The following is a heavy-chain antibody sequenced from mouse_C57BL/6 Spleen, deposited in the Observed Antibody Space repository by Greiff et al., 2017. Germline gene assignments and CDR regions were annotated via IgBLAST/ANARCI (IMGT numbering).Heavy chain of an antibody. CDR1: GYTFTSYW. D-gene: IGHD2-9*01. V-gene: IGHV1-69*01. Sequence: VQLQQSGAELVMPGASVKLSCKASGYTFTSYWMHWVKQRPGQGLEWIGEIDPSDSYTNYNQKFKGKSTLTVDKSSSTAYMQLSSLTSEDSAVYYCARTPYYGYDDWYFDVWGTGTTVTVSS. CDR3: ARTPYYGYDDWYFDV. J-gene: IGHJ1*03. CDR2: IDPSDSYT.